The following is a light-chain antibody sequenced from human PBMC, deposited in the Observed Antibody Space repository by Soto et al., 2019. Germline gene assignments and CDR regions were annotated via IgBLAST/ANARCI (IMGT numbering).Light chain of an antibody. V-gene: IGKV3-20*01. J-gene: IGKJ1*01. CDR1: QSVSSN. Sequence: EIVLTQSPATLSVSPGERATPSFRASQSVSSNLGWYQQTAGQAPSLLICGGSNRATGIADRFSGSGSGTDFTLTISRLEDEDFAVYYCQQYGSSGTFGQGTKVDIK. CDR2: GGS. CDR3: QQYGSSGT.